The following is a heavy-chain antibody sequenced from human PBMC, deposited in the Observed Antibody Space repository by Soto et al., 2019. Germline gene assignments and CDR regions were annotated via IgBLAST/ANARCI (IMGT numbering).Heavy chain of an antibody. J-gene: IGHJ4*02. Sequence: SQTLSLACAISGDSVSSTSTAWSWIRQSPSRGLEWLGRTYYRSNWYTDYAVSVKSRITISPDTSKNQFSLQLNSVTPEDTAVYYCARGSYYSGWVWGQGTLVTVSS. CDR1: GDSVSSTSTA. V-gene: IGHV6-1*01. CDR2: TYYRSNWYT. CDR3: ARGSYYSGWV. D-gene: IGHD6-19*01.